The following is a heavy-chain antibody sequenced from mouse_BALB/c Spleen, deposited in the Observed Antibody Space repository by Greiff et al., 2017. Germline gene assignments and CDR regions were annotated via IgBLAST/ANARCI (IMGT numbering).Heavy chain of an antibody. Sequence: EVQGVESGGGLVQPGGSLRLSCATSGFTFTDYYMSWVRQPPGKALEWLGFIRNKANGYTTEYSASVKGRFSISRDNSQSILCLQMNTLRAEDSAANYCARYRDYGYAMDYWGQGTSVTVSS. V-gene: IGHV7-3*02. J-gene: IGHJ4*01. CDR2: IRNKANGYTT. CDR3: ARYRDYGYAMDY. D-gene: IGHD2-13*01. CDR1: GFTFTDYY.